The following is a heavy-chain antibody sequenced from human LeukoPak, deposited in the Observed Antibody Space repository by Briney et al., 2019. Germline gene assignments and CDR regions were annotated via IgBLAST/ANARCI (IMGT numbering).Heavy chain of an antibody. J-gene: IGHJ4*02. CDR3: ARGGILWFGELFPHDY. CDR1: GGSFSGYY. D-gene: IGHD3-10*01. V-gene: IGHV4-59*08. CDR2: IYYSGST. Sequence: SETLSLTCAVYGGSFSGYYWSWIRQPPGKGLEWIGYIYYSGSTNFNPSLKSRVTISVDTSKNQFSLKMSSVTAADTAVYYCARGGILWFGELFPHDYWGQGTLVTVSS.